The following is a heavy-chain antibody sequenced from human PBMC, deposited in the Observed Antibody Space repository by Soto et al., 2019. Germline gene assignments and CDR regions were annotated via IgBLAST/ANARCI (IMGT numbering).Heavy chain of an antibody. D-gene: IGHD6-6*01. CDR1: GFTFSSYA. Sequence: QVQLVESGGGVVQPGRSLRLSCAASGFTFSSYAMHWVRQAPGKGLEWVAVISYDGSNKYYADSVKGRFTISRDNSKNTLYLQMNSLRAEDTAVYYCAREEYSSSYYFDYWGQGTLVTVSS. V-gene: IGHV3-30-3*01. CDR2: ISYDGSNK. CDR3: AREEYSSSYYFDY. J-gene: IGHJ4*02.